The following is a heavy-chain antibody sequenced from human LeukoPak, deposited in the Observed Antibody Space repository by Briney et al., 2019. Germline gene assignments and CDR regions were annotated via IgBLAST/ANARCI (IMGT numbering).Heavy chain of an antibody. V-gene: IGHV1-18*01. Sequence: ASVKVSCKASGYTFTSYGISWVRQAPGQGLEWMGWISAYNGNTNYAQKLQGRVTMTTDTSTSTAYMELRSLRSDDTAIYYCARDAYYYDSSGYPSRVDLIDYWGQGTLVTVSS. CDR3: ARDAYYYDSSGYPSRVDLIDY. D-gene: IGHD3-22*01. CDR1: GYTFTSYG. J-gene: IGHJ4*02. CDR2: ISAYNGNT.